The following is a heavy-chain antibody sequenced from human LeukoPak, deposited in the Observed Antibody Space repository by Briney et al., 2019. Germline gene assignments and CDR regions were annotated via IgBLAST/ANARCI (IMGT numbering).Heavy chain of an antibody. CDR1: GYSFTSYW. V-gene: IGHV5-51*01. D-gene: IGHD1-26*01. CDR2: IYPGDSDT. J-gene: IGHJ3*02. CDR3: ARRIRGSYSGDAFDI. Sequence: GESQKISCKGSGYSFTSYWIGWVRQMPGKGLEWMGIIYPGDSDTRYSPSFQGQVTISADKSISTAYLQWSSLKASDTAMYYCARRIRGSYSGDAFDIWGQGTMVTVSS.